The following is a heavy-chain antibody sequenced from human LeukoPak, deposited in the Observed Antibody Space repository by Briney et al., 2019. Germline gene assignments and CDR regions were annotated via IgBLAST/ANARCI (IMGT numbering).Heavy chain of an antibody. CDR2: ICFSRTT. J-gene: IGHJ4*02. CDR1: GGSISSSDSY. D-gene: IGHD4-23*01. V-gene: IGHV4-39*01. Sequence: SETLSLTCTVSGGSISSSDSYWAWVRQPPGKGLEWIGSICFSRTTYYNPSLKSRVTISAVTSKNQFSLQLNSVTAADTAVYYYARHDGRSGGTMGALDSWGQGSLVTVSS. CDR3: ARHDGRSGGTMGALDS.